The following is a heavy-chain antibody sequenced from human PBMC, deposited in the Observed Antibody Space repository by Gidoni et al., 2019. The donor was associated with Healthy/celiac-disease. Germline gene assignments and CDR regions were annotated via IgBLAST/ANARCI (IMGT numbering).Heavy chain of an antibody. CDR1: GGSISSYY. Sequence: QVQLQESGPGLVKPSETLSLTCTVSGGSISSYYWSWIRQPPGKGLEWIGYIYYSGSTNYNPSLKSRVTISVDTSKNQFSLKLSSVTAADTAVYYCARADGSGSYPHWYFDLWGRGTLVTVSS. D-gene: IGHD3-10*01. CDR3: ARADGSGSYPHWYFDL. J-gene: IGHJ2*01. CDR2: IYYSGST. V-gene: IGHV4-59*01.